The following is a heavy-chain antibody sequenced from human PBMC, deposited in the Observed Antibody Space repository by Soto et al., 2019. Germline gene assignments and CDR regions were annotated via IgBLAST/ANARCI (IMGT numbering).Heavy chain of an antibody. CDR2: ISYDGDNN. D-gene: IGHD5-18*01. CDR3: VKGDLDTAVVNSPDAFDF. J-gene: IGHJ3*01. Sequence: GGSLRLSCAASGFMFNDYGMHWVRQAPGKGLDWVAVISYDGDNNYYAQSVKGRFTISRDNSKNTLFLHMDSLRHEDTAVYHCVKGDLDTAVVNSPDAFDFWGQGTMVTVSS. CDR1: GFMFNDYG. V-gene: IGHV3-30*18.